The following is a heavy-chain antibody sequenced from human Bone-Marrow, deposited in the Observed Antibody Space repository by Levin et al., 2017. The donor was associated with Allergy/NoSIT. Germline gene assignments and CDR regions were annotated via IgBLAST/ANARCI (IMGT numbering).Heavy chain of an antibody. CDR1: GFTVSSNY. D-gene: IGHD3-16*02. V-gene: IGHV3-53*01. CDR2: IDSGGST. J-gene: IGHJ6*03. Sequence: GGSLRLSCAASGFTVSSNYMSWVRQAPGKGLEWVSVIDSGGSTSYADSVKGRFSISRDISKNTLYLQMNSLRADDTAVYYCAREGRESLFDELTDYYYMDVWGKGTSVTVSS. CDR3: AREGRESLFDELTDYYYMDV.